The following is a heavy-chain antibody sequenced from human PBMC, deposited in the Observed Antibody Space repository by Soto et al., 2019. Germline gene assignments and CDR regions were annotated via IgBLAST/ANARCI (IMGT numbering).Heavy chain of an antibody. CDR3: ARPNRVPAAAVTNHYQYYYGMDV. D-gene: IGHD6-25*01. CDR1: GGTFSSYA. V-gene: IGHV1-69*13. Sequence: SVKVSCKASGGTFSSYAISWVRQAPGQGLEWMGGIIPIFGTANYAQKFQGRVTITADESTSAAYMELSSLRSEDTAVYYCARPNRVPAAAVTNHYQYYYGMDVCGQVTTVTVS. J-gene: IGHJ6*02. CDR2: IIPIFGTA.